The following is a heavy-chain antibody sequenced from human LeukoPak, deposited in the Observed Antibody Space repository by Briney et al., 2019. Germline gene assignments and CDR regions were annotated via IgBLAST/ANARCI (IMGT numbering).Heavy chain of an antibody. CDR1: GYTFTSYD. Sequence: VASVKVSCKASGYTFTSYDINWVRQATGQGLEWMGWMNPNSGNTGYAQKFQGRVTMTRNTSISTAYMELSSLRSEDTAMYYCAGVKRVVPTAMFGGLRYYMDVWGKGTTVTVSS. CDR2: MNPNSGNT. CDR3: AGVKRVVPTAMFGGLRYYMDV. D-gene: IGHD2-2*01. V-gene: IGHV1-8*01. J-gene: IGHJ6*03.